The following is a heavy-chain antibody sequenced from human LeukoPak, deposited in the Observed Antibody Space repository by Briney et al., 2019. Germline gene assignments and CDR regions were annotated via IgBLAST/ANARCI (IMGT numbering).Heavy chain of an antibody. D-gene: IGHD6-13*01. CDR1: GFAFNFYA. V-gene: IGHV3-21*01. Sequence: GGSLRLSCAASGFAFNFYAMTWVRQAPGKGLEWVSYISSSGSYVDYADSVRGRFTISRDNAKNSLFLQMNSLRAEDTAVYYCAGEFSSSPASMDVWGQGTTVTVSS. J-gene: IGHJ6*02. CDR2: ISSSGSYV. CDR3: AGEFSSSPASMDV.